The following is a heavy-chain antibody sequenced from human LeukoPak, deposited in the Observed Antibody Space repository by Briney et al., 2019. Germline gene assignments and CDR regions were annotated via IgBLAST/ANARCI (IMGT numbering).Heavy chain of an antibody. Sequence: ASVKVSCKTSGSTFAGAYMHWVRQAPGQGLEWMGWINPNSGGTKFAQRFQGKVTLIRDTAISTVYMDLGGLRSDDTAVYYCARVLFNSGYDYWGQGSLVTVSS. CDR2: INPNSGGT. V-gene: IGHV1-2*02. J-gene: IGHJ4*02. D-gene: IGHD3-9*01. CDR1: GSTFAGAY. CDR3: ARVLFNSGYDY.